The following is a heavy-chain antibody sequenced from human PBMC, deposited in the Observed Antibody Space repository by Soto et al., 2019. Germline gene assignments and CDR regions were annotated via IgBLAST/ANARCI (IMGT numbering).Heavy chain of an antibody. CDR1: GYRFTSYW. CDR3: ARRTDGTGDYLDF. D-gene: IGHD3-10*01. J-gene: IGHJ4*02. CDR2: IYAGDSDT. Sequence: GESLKLSCKGSGYRFTSYWIAWVRHMPGKGLEWMGIIYAGDSDTRYGPSFQGQVTISADKSISTAYLQWSSLKASDTAMYYCARRTDGTGDYLDFWGQGTLVTVSS. V-gene: IGHV5-51*01.